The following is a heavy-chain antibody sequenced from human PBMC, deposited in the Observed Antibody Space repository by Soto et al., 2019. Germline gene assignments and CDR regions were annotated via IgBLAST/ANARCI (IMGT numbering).Heavy chain of an antibody. CDR2: IYPGDSDT. V-gene: IGHV5-51*01. Sequence: GESRKISCKASGYTFSNNWIGWVRQMPGKGLEWMAMIYPGDSDTRHSPPFQGQVTMSVDKSINTAYLHWSSLKASDTAIYYCIKLTPGYTSAEGFEYWGQGTQVTVSS. CDR1: GYTFSNNW. CDR3: IKLTPGYTSAEGFEY. D-gene: IGHD6-19*01. J-gene: IGHJ4*02.